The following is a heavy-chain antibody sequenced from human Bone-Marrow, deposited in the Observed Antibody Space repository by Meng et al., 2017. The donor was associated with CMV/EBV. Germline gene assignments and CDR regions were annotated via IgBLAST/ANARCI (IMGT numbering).Heavy chain of an antibody. Sequence: SVKVSCKASGGTFSSYAISWVRQAPGQGLEWMGGISPISGTANYAQKFQGRVTITTDESTSTAYMELSSLRSEDTAMYYCARGERYQFGSGEYNWFDPCGQGTLVTVSS. V-gene: IGHV1-69*05. CDR3: ARGERYQFGSGEYNWFDP. CDR1: GGTFSSYA. D-gene: IGHD3-10*01. J-gene: IGHJ5*02. CDR2: ISPISGTA.